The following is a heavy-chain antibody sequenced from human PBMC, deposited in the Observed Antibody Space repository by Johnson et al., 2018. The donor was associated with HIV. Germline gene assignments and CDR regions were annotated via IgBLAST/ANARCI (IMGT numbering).Heavy chain of an antibody. J-gene: IGHJ3*02. CDR3: VRGRLYSSGWTHGGAFDI. CDR2: ISYDGRNK. V-gene: IGHV3-30*04. Sequence: QVQVVESGGGVVQPGRSLRLSCAASGFTFSSYAIHWVRQAPGKGLEWVGVISYDGRNKYYADSVKGRFTISRDNSKNTLYLQMNSLRAEDTAVYYCVRGRLYSSGWTHGGAFDIWGPGTMVAVSS. D-gene: IGHD6-19*01. CDR1: GFTFSSYA.